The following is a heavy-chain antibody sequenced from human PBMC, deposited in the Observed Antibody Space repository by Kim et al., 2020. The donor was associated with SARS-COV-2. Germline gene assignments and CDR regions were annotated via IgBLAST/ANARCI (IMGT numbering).Heavy chain of an antibody. J-gene: IGHJ4*02. Sequence: SQTLSLTCAISGDSVSSNSAAWNWIRQSPSRGLEWLGRTYYRSKWYNDYAVSVKIRITINPDTSKNQFSLQLNSVTPEDTAVYYCARAEAWGGYSGYGKFDYWGQGTLVTVSS. CDR1: GDSVSSNSAA. V-gene: IGHV6-1*01. D-gene: IGHD5-12*01. CDR3: ARAEAWGGYSGYGKFDY. CDR2: TYYRSKWYN.